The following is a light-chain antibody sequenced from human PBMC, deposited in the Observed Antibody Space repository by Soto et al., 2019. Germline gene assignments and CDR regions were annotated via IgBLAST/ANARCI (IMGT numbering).Light chain of an antibody. Sequence: QSALTQPASVSGSPGQSITISCTGTSSDVGGYNYVSWYQQHPGKAPKLMIYDVSNRPSGVSNRFSGSKSGNTASLTISGLQGEDETDYYCSSYATISPHVVFGGGTKLTVL. CDR3: SSYATISPHVV. V-gene: IGLV2-14*01. CDR2: DVS. CDR1: SSDVGGYNY. J-gene: IGLJ2*01.